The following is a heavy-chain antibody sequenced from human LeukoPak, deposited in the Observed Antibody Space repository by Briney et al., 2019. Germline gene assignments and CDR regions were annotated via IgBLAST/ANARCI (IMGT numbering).Heavy chain of an antibody. J-gene: IGHJ4*02. CDR3: ARDQPQQNLTSDY. CDR2: ISSVGSNK. D-gene: IGHD1-14*01. CDR1: GFTFSSYS. Sequence: AESLCPSRAASGFTFSSYSMEWVRQPARKVLQWVAFISSVGSNKYYADSVEGRCTLSRDTPTNTLYLQMASLMPTRPAVTLYARDQPQQNLTSDYWGQGTLVTVSS. V-gene: IGHV3-30-3*01.